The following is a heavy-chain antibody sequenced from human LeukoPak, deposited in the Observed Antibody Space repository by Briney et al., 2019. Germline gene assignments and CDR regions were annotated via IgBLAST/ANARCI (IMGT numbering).Heavy chain of an antibody. J-gene: IGHJ4*02. CDR2: IRYDGSNK. Sequence: GGSLRLSCAASGFTFSSYGMHWVRQAPGKGLEWVAFIRYDGSNKYYADSVKGRITISRDNSKNTLYLQMNSLRAEDTAVYYCAKGQGPGIAVATDYWGQGTLVTVSS. V-gene: IGHV3-30*02. CDR1: GFTFSSYG. D-gene: IGHD6-19*01. CDR3: AKGQGPGIAVATDY.